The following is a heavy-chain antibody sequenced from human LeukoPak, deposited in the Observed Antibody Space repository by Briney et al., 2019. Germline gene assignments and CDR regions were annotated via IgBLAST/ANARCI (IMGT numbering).Heavy chain of an antibody. CDR1: GFTFSSYS. Sequence: GGSLRLSCAASGFTFSSYSMNWVRQAPGKGLEWVSYISSSGSTIYYADSVKGRFTISRDNAKNSLYLQMNSLRAEDTAVYYCARRDNYDSSGYSYYMDVWGKGTTVTVSS. V-gene: IGHV3-48*04. CDR2: ISSSGSTI. CDR3: ARRDNYDSSGYSYYMDV. J-gene: IGHJ6*03. D-gene: IGHD3-22*01.